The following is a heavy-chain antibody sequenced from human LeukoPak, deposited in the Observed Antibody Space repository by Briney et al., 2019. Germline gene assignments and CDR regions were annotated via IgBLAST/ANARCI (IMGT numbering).Heavy chain of an antibody. J-gene: IGHJ4*02. CDR3: AHEANKYCSGGSCYSTEIYFDY. Sequence: SGPTLVNPTQTLTLTCTFSGFSLSTSGVGVGWIRQPPGKALEWLALIYWDDDKRYSPSLKSRLTITKDTSKNQVVLTMTNMDPVDTATYYCAHEANKYCSGGSCYSTEIYFDYWGQGTLVTVSS. D-gene: IGHD2-15*01. CDR2: IYWDDDK. CDR1: GFSLSTSGVG. V-gene: IGHV2-5*02.